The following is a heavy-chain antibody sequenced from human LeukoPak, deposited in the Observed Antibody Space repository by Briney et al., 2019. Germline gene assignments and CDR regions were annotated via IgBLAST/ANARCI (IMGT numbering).Heavy chain of an antibody. D-gene: IGHD6-19*01. CDR1: GDSISTYY. CDR3: ASTRRAAVAGRFDS. Sequence: PPETLSLTCTVPGDSISTYYWSWIRQPPGRGLEWIGYIYYSGNTNSSPSLGSRVTMSLDASKNQFSLKVNSVTAADTAIYYCASTRRAAVAGRFDSWGQGTLVTVSS. CDR2: IYYSGNT. V-gene: IGHV4-59*08. J-gene: IGHJ4*02.